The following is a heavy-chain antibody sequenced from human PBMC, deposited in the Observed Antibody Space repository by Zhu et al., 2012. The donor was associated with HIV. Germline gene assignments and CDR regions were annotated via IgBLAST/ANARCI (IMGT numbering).Heavy chain of an antibody. CDR1: GASISSSSYY. V-gene: IGHV4-39*07. CDR3: ASSLITMIRGVITRYWFDP. D-gene: IGHD3-10*01. Sequence: QVQLRESGPGLVKPSGTLSLTCAVSGASISSSSYYWGWIRQPPGKGLEWIGSIYYSGSIYYNPSLKNRATLSLETSRNQFSLRLNSVTAADTAVYYCASSLITMIRGVITRYWFDPWGQGPWSRLL. J-gene: IGHJ5*02. CDR2: IYYSGSI.